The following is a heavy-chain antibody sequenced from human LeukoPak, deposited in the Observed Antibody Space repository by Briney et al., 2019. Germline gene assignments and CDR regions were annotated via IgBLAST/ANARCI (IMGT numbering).Heavy chain of an antibody. V-gene: IGHV1-3*01. J-gene: IGHJ4*02. CDR2: INADNGNT. CDR3: ARSLTYCSSTSCSGGY. D-gene: IGHD2-2*01. Sequence: ASVKVSCKASGYTFTSYAMHWVRQAPGQRLEWMGWINADNGNTKYSQKFQGRVTITTDESTSTAYMELSSLRSEDTAVYYCARSLTYCSSTSCSGGYWGQGTLVTVSS. CDR1: GYTFTSYA.